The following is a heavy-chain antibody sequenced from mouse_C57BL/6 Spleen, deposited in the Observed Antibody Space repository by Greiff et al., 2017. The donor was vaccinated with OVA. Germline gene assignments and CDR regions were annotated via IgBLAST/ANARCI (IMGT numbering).Heavy chain of an antibody. D-gene: IGHD2-4*01. CDR2: IAPSDSYT. CDR3: ARNDYEWYFDV. CDR1: GYTFTSYW. V-gene: IGHV1-69*01. J-gene: IGHJ1*03. Sequence: VQLQQPGAELVMPGASVKLSCKASGYTFTSYWMHWVKQRPGQGLAWIGEIAPSDSYTTYNQQLQGKSTFTVDKTSSTAYMQLSSLTSEDAAVYYCARNDYEWYFDVWGTGTTVTVSS.